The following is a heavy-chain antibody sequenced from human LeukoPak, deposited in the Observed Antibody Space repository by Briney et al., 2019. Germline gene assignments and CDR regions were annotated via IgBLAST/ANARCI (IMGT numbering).Heavy chain of an antibody. J-gene: IGHJ6*03. V-gene: IGHV3-20*04. CDR2: INWNGGNT. CDR1: GFTFDDYG. CDR3: ARSWVGGSPYYYYYMDV. D-gene: IGHD2-15*01. Sequence: GGSLRLSCAASGFTFDDYGMSWVRQAPGKGLEWVSGINWNGGNTGYADSVKGRFTISRDNAKNSLYLQMNSLRAKDTALYYCARSWVGGSPYYYYYMDVWGKGTTVTVSS.